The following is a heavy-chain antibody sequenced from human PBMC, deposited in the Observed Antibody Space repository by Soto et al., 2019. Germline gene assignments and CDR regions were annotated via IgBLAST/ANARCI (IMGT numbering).Heavy chain of an antibody. J-gene: IGHJ1*01. CDR1: GFTFSTYS. Sequence: PGGSLRLSCAASGFTFSTYSMNWVRQAPGKGLEWVSYISPSSDAIYYADSVKGRFTISRDNAKNSLYLQMNSLRDGDTAVYYCARDWEGTPEHFQHWGQGTLVTVSS. CDR3: ARDWEGTPEHFQH. CDR2: ISPSSDAI. D-gene: IGHD1-7*01. V-gene: IGHV3-48*02.